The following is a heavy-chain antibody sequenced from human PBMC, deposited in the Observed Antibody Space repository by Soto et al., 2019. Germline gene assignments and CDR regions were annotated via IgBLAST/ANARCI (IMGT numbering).Heavy chain of an antibody. CDR2: ISSSSSYI. CDR1: GFTFSSYS. Sequence: EVQLVESGGGLVKPGGSLRLSCTASGFTFSSYSMNWVRQAPGKGLEWVSSISSSSSYIYYADSVKGRFTISRDNAKNSLYLQMNSLRAEDTAVYYCARGVAPGAFDIWGQGTMVTVSS. J-gene: IGHJ3*02. V-gene: IGHV3-21*01. D-gene: IGHD2-15*01. CDR3: ARGVAPGAFDI.